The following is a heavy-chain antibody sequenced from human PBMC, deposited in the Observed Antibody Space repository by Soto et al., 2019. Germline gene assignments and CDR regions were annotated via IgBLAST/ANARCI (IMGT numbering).Heavy chain of an antibody. CDR3: AKDLGWSGYPTLFDAFDI. D-gene: IGHD3-3*01. V-gene: IGHV3-30*18. J-gene: IGHJ3*02. CDR1: GFTFSSYG. Sequence: QVQLVESGGGVVQPGRSLRLSCAASGFTFSSYGMHWVRQAPGKGLEWVAVISYDGSNKYYADSVKGRFTISRDNSKNTLYLQMNSLRAEDTAVYYCAKDLGWSGYPTLFDAFDIWGQGTMVTVSS. CDR2: ISYDGSNK.